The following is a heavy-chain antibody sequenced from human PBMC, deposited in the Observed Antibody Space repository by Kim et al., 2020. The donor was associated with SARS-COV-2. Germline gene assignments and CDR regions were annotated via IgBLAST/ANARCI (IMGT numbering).Heavy chain of an antibody. CDR2: ITKSSTTI. V-gene: IGHV3-48*02. CDR3: VRDRMGGAFDM. Sequence: GGSLRLSCATSGFTFSAYDMNWVRQAPGKGLEWLSFITKSSTTIYYADSVEGRFTISRDNAKNSLFLQMNSLRDEDTALYYCVRDRMGGAFDMWGQGTMVTGSS. J-gene: IGHJ3*02. CDR1: GFTFSAYD. D-gene: IGHD3-16*01.